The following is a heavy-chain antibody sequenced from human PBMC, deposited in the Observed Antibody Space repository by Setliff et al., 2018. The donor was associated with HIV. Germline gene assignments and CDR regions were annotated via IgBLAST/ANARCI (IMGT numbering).Heavy chain of an antibody. Sequence: ASVKVSCKTSGFTLTSYVIHWVRQAPGQRLEWMGWTNAGSGNTKYSQKFQGRVTITRDTSASTAYMELSSLRSEDTAVYYCARGSCSGCYLSDYWGLGTLVTVSS. CDR2: TNAGSGNT. V-gene: IGHV1-3*01. J-gene: IGHJ4*02. D-gene: IGHD6-19*01. CDR1: GFTLTSYV. CDR3: ARGSCSGCYLSDY.